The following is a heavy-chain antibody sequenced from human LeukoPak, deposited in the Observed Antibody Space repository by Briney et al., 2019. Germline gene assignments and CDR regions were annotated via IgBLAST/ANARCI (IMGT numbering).Heavy chain of an antibody. CDR1: GFTFSSYA. Sequence: AGGSLRLSCAASGFTFSSYAMSWVRQAPGKGLEWVSAISGSGGSTYYADSVKGRFTISRDNSKNTLYLEMSSLRAEDTAVYYCAKNRGYTNSAWYFDYWGQGTLVTVSS. D-gene: IGHD5-12*01. CDR3: AKNRGYTNSAWYFDY. V-gene: IGHV3-23*01. J-gene: IGHJ4*02. CDR2: ISGSGGST.